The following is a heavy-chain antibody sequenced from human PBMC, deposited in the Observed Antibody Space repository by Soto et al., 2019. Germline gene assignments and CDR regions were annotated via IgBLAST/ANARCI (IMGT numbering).Heavy chain of an antibody. CDR3: ARDLEDSYGPDLYYDSSGPLY. CDR1: GFTFSSYA. Sequence: GGSLRLSCAASGFTFSSYAMHWVRQAPGKGLEWVAVISYDGSNKYYADSVKGRFTISRDNSKNTLYLQMNSLRAEDTAVYYCARDLEDSYGPDLYYDSSGPLYWGQGTMVTVSS. V-gene: IGHV3-30-3*01. J-gene: IGHJ4*02. D-gene: IGHD3-22*01. CDR2: ISYDGSNK.